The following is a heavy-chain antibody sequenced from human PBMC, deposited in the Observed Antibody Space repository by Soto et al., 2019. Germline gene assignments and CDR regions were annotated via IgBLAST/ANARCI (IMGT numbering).Heavy chain of an antibody. CDR1: GYSISNTGYY. D-gene: IGHD2-15*01. V-gene: IGHV4-39*01. Sequence: SSETLSLTCSVSGYSISNTGYYWGWLRQAPGKGPEYIASVYYSGDTYYNPSLKSLVSMSVDTSKNQFSLKLTSVSATDTAVYFCAIDRSGSVSYYLDYSGQGTQVTVSS. CDR3: AIDRSGSVSYYLDY. CDR2: VYYSGDT. J-gene: IGHJ4*02.